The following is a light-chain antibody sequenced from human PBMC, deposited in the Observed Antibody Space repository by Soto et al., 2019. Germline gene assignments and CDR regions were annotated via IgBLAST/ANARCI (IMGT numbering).Light chain of an antibody. Sequence: QPVLTQSPSASASLGASVKLTCTRSSGHRSYAIAWHQQQPEKGPRYLMKVNSDGTHIKGDGIPDRFSGSSSGAERYLTIFSLQSEEEADYYCQTWDTGIGVFGGGTKLTVL. J-gene: IGLJ3*02. V-gene: IGLV4-69*02. CDR3: QTWDTGIGV. CDR2: VNSDGTH. CDR1: SGHRSYA.